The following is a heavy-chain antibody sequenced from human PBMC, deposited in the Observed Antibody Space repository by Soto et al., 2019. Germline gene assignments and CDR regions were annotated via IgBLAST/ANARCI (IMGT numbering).Heavy chain of an antibody. CDR2: ISYDGSNK. V-gene: IGHV3-30*18. CDR3: AKSGKDWHGAQGY. CDR1: GFTFSSYG. Sequence: QVQLVESGGGVVQPGRSLRLSCAASGFTFSSYGMHWVRQAPGKGLEWVAVISYDGSNKYYADSVKGRFTISRDNSKNTLDLQMNSLRAEDTAVYYCAKSGKDWHGAQGYWGQGTLVTVSS. D-gene: IGHD1-26*01. J-gene: IGHJ4*02.